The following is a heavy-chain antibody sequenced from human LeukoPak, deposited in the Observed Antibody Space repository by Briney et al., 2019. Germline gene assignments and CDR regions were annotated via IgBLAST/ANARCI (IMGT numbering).Heavy chain of an antibody. D-gene: IGHD3-22*01. V-gene: IGHV4-39*01. CDR1: GGSISSSSYY. CDR2: IYYSGST. J-gene: IGHJ4*02. CDR3: ALGLLPDY. Sequence: PSETLSLTCTVSGGSISSSSYYWGWIRQPPGKGLEWIGSIYYSGSTYYNPSLKSRVTISVDTSKNQFSLKLSSVTAADTAVYYCALGLLPDYWGQGTLVTVSS.